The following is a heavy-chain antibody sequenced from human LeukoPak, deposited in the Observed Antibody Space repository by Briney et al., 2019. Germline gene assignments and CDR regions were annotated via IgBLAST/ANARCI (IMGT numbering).Heavy chain of an antibody. CDR1: ADTFINFA. V-gene: IGHV1-69*13. CDR2: IIPLFDTT. J-gene: IGHJ3*02. CDR3: ATWGLHFDI. Sequence: SVKVSCKASADTFINFAISWVRQAPGQGLEWMGRIIPLFDTTDYAQRFQGRLTIIADHPTGTAYMELSRLTSDDTAVYFCATWGLHFDIWGQGTMVTVAS. D-gene: IGHD3-16*01.